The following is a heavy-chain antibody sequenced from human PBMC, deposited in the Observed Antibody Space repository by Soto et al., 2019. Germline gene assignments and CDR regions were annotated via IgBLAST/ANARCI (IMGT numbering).Heavy chain of an antibody. CDR2: FDPEDGET. Sequence: SGKVSCKVSGYTLTELSMHWVRQAPGKGLEWMGGFDPEDGETIYAQKFQGRVTMTEDTSTDTAYMELSSLRSEDTAVYYCATAYPGIAVAGSFDYWGQGTLVTVSS. V-gene: IGHV1-24*01. CDR1: GYTLTELS. CDR3: ATAYPGIAVAGSFDY. J-gene: IGHJ4*02. D-gene: IGHD6-19*01.